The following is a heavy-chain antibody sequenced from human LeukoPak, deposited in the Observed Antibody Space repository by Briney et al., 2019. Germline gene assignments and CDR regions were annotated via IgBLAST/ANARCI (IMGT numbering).Heavy chain of an antibody. CDR2: ISGTGGRT. V-gene: IGHV3-23*01. CDR3: AKGRSGSGTYDILDS. D-gene: IGHD3-10*01. J-gene: IGHJ4*02. CDR1: GFTFSSYA. Sequence: PGGSLRLSCAASGFTFSSYAMSWVRQAPGKGLEWVSDISGTGGRTYYADSVKGRFTISRDNSKSTLSLQMNTLRADDTAIYYCAKGRSGSGTYDILDSWGPGTLVTVSS.